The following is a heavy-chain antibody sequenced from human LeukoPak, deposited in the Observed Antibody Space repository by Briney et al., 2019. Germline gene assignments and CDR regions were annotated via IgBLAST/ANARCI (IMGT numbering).Heavy chain of an antibody. CDR2: ISSSSSTI. J-gene: IGHJ4*02. D-gene: IGHD4-17*01. CDR1: GFTFSSYS. CDR3: ATGYGDFRVEGRYFYS. V-gene: IGHV3-48*04. Sequence: QPGGSLRLSCAASGFTFSSYSMNWVRQAPGKGLEWVSYISSSSSTIYYADSVKGRFTISRDNAKNSLYLQMNSLRAEDTAVYYCATGYGDFRVEGRYFYSWGQGTLVTVSS.